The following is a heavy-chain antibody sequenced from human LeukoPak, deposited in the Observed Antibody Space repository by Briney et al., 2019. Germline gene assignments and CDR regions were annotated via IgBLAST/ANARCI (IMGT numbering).Heavy chain of an antibody. J-gene: IGHJ4*02. D-gene: IGHD3/OR15-3a*01. V-gene: IGHV3-15*07. CDR2: IKSKVDGGTT. Sequence: GGSLRLSCAASGFTFNDAWMNWVRQAPGKGLEWVGRIKSKVDGGTTDYAAPVKGRFTISRDDSENTLYLQMNSLKTEDTAMYYCWTSTPAPDFVDYWGQGTLVTVSS. CDR1: GFTFNDAW. CDR3: WTSTPAPDFVDY.